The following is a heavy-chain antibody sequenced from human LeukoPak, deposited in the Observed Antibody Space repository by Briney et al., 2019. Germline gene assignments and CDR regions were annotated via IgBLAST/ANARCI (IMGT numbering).Heavy chain of an antibody. J-gene: IGHJ4*02. CDR2: IIPILGIA. CDR3: ATEIRLRLESFDY. Sequence: SVKVSCKASGGTFSSYAISWVRQAPGQGLEWMGRIIPILGIANYAQKFQGRVTITADKSTSTAYMELSSLRSEDTAVYYCATEIRLRLESFDYWGQGTLVTVSS. D-gene: IGHD5-12*01. V-gene: IGHV1-69*04. CDR1: GGTFSSYA.